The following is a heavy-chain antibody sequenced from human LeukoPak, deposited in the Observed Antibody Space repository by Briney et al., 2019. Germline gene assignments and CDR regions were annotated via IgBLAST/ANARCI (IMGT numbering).Heavy chain of an antibody. Sequence: GASVKVSYKACGYTFNNYGISWVRQAPGQGLEWMGWISAYNVNTYYAQKLQGRVNMTTGTSTSMAYMELMSLRSDDTAVYYCVRDTVTQQGYWGQGTLVTVSS. D-gene: IGHD4-17*01. CDR1: GYTFNNYG. CDR3: VRDTVTQQGY. J-gene: IGHJ4*02. CDR2: ISAYNVNT. V-gene: IGHV1-18*01.